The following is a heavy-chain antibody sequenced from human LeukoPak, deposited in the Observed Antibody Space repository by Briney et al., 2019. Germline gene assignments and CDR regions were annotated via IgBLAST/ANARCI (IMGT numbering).Heavy chain of an antibody. J-gene: IGHJ4*02. Sequence: PGGSLRLSCAASGFTFSNYWMSWVRQAPGKGLEWVANMKEGGTEKYYVDSVKGRFTISRDNAKNSVYLQMNNLRAEDTATYYCARGVYYFDYWGQGSLVTVSS. CDR2: MKEGGTEK. CDR3: ARGVYYFDY. CDR1: GFTFSNYW. V-gene: IGHV3-7*01.